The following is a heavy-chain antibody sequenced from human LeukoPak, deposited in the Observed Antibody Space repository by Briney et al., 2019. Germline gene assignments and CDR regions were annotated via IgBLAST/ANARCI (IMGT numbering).Heavy chain of an antibody. J-gene: IGHJ4*02. CDR2: IIPFLGIA. D-gene: IGHD6-19*01. Sequence: ASVKLSCKASGGTFSSYAISWVRQAPGPGLEWMGRIIPFLGIANYAQQSLSSVTIIADKSSSNDYMQLRSLMSEDTAVYYCARQRGQVAGTIDYWGQGTLVTVSS. CDR1: GGTFSSYA. V-gene: IGHV1-69*04. CDR3: ARQRGQVAGTIDY.